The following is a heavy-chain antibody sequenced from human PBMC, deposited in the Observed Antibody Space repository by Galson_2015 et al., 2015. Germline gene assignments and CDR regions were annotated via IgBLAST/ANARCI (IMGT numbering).Heavy chain of an antibody. CDR1: GFTFSTYG. D-gene: IGHD2-15*01. Sequence: SLRLSCAASGFTFSTYGMHWVRQAPGKGLEWVAFISYDESTKYYVDSVKGRFTISRDNSKNTLFLQMNGLRAEDTAVYYCATGILVVVVSYGMDVWGQGTTVTVSS. V-gene: IGHV3-30*03. J-gene: IGHJ6*02. CDR2: ISYDESTK. CDR3: ATGILVVVVSYGMDV.